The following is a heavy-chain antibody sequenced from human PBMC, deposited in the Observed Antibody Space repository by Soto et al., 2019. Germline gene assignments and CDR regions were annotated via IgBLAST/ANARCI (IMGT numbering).Heavy chain of an antibody. D-gene: IGHD1-26*01. CDR3: AIVMVGAYGRSSDAFDI. Sequence: PGGSLRLSCAASGFTFSSYSMNWVRQAPGKGLEWVSYISSSSSTIYYADSVKGRFTISRDNAKNSLYLQMNSLRDEDTAVYYCAIVMVGAYGRSSDAFDIWGQGTMVTVSS. V-gene: IGHV3-48*02. J-gene: IGHJ3*02. CDR1: GFTFSSYS. CDR2: ISSSSSTI.